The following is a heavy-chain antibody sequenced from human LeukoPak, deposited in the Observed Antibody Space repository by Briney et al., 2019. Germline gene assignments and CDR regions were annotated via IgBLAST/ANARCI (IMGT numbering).Heavy chain of an antibody. CDR3: AREGSSGYYIDY. CDR2: INHSGST. V-gene: IGHV4-34*01. CDR1: GGSFSGYY. J-gene: IGHJ4*02. D-gene: IGHD3-22*01. Sequence: SETLSLTCAVYGGSFSGYYWSWIRQPPGKGLEGIGEINHSGSTNYNPSLKSRVTISVDTSKNQFSLKLSSVTAADTAVYYCAREGSSGYYIDYWGQGTLVTVSS.